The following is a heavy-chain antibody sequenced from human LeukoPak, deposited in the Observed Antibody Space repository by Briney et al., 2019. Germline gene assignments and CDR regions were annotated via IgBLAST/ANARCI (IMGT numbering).Heavy chain of an antibody. Sequence: PGGSLRLSCAASGFTFSSYEMNWVRQAPGKGLEWVSYISSSGSTIYYADSVKGRFTISRDNAKNSLYLQMNSLRAEDTAVYYCASNSGVSSSWQRDHWGQGTLVTVSS. CDR2: ISSSGSTI. CDR1: GFTFSSYE. CDR3: ASNSGVSSSWQRDH. J-gene: IGHJ4*02. V-gene: IGHV3-48*03. D-gene: IGHD6-13*01.